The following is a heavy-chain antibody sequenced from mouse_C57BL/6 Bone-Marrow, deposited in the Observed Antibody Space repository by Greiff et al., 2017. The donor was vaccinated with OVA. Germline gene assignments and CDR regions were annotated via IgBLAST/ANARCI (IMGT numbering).Heavy chain of an antibody. CDR2: IYPRSGNT. Sequence: VQLQQSGAELARPGASVKLSCKASGYTFTSYGISWVKQRPGQGLEWIGEIYPRSGNTYYNEKFKGKATLTADKSSSTAYMELRSLTSEDSAVYYWARWGVDYLPFDYWGQGTTLTVSS. J-gene: IGHJ2*01. D-gene: IGHD2-4*01. CDR3: ARWGVDYLPFDY. V-gene: IGHV1-81*01. CDR1: GYTFTSYG.